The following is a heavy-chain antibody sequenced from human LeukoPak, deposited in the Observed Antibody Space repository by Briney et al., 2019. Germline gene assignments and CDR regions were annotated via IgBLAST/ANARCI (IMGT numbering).Heavy chain of an antibody. CDR3: ARHPENYDILTGYYSGAFDI. D-gene: IGHD3-9*01. V-gene: IGHV4-39*01. Sequence: SETLSLTCTVSGGSISSSSYYWGWIRQPPGKGLEWVGSIYYSGSTYYNPSLKSRVTISVDTSKNQFSLKLSSVTAADTAVYYCARHPENYDILTGYYSGAFDIWGQGTMVTVSS. CDR2: IYYSGST. CDR1: GGSISSSSYY. J-gene: IGHJ3*02.